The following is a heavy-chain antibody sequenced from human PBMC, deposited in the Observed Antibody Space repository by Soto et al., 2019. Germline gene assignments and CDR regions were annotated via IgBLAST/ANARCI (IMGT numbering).Heavy chain of an antibody. J-gene: IGHJ6*03. CDR3: ARGGISHWAYFYYMDV. D-gene: IGHD2-21*01. CDR1: GGSLSEYF. V-gene: IGHV4-34*01. CDR2: INHLGSI. Sequence: SETRXVTCVVSGGSLSEYFWSWIRQPPGMALEWIGEINHLGSINYNPSLKSRVTMSVDTSKNQFSLTLNSVTAADTATYYCARGGISHWAYFYYMDVWDRGTTVTVSS.